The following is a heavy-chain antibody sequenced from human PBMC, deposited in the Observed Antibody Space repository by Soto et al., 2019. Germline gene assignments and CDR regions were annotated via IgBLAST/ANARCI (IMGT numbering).Heavy chain of an antibody. V-gene: IGHV3-30*18. CDR2: ISYDGSNK. CDR1: GFTFSSYG. J-gene: IGHJ4*02. CDR3: AKDGGPKLVPAARGIAY. Sequence: PGGSLRLSCAASGFTFSSYGMHWVRQAPGKGLEWVAVISYDGSNKYYADSVKGRFTISRDNSKNTLYLQMNSLRAEDTAVYYCAKDGGPKLVPAARGIAYWGQGTLVTVSS. D-gene: IGHD2-2*01.